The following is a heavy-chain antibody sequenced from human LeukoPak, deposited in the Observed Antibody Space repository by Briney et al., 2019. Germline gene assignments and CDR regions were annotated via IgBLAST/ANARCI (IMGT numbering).Heavy chain of an antibody. V-gene: IGHV4-4*02. CDR2: IYHSGST. J-gene: IGHJ6*03. Sequence: SGTLSLTCAVSGGSISSSNWWSWVRQPPGKGLEWIGEIYHSGSTNYNPSLKSRVTISVDKPKNQFSLKLSSVTAADTAVYYCARVEYSSSSRYYYYMDVWGKGTTVTVSS. CDR3: ARVEYSSSSRYYYYMDV. CDR1: GGSISSSNW. D-gene: IGHD6-6*01.